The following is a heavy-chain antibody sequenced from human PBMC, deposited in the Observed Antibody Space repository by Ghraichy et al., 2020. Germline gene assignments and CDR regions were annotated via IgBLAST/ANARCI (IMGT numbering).Heavy chain of an antibody. D-gene: IGHD3-10*01. Sequence: TLSLTCTVSGGSIKSVGYYWTWIRQHPGKGLEYIGNVYYSGSTYYNPSLKSRLSISIDTSNNQFSLELTSLTAADTAVYYCAADTPLMSGFVFDIWGPGTMVAVSS. CDR1: GGSIKSVGYY. J-gene: IGHJ3*02. CDR2: VYYSGST. CDR3: AADTPLMSGFVFDI. V-gene: IGHV4-31*03.